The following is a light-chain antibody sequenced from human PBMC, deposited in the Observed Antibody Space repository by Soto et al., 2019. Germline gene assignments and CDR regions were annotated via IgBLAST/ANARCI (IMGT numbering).Light chain of an antibody. Sequence: DIQMTQSPSSLSASVGDRVTITCQASQDISNYLNWYQQKPGKAPKLLVYDASNLETGVPSRFSVSRSGTDFTFTISSLQPEYIATYYCQQYDNLPPFTFGPGTKVDI. CDR2: DAS. J-gene: IGKJ3*01. CDR3: QQYDNLPPFT. V-gene: IGKV1-33*01. CDR1: QDISNY.